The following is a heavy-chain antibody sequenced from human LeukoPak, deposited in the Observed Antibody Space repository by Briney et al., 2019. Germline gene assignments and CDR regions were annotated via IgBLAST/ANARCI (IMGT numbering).Heavy chain of an antibody. D-gene: IGHD2-15*01. CDR1: GFDFANYA. Sequence: GGSLRLSCTGPGFDFANYAMRWVRQAPGKGLEWISSISGSGFDTSLAASVKGRFTISRDNSRNTLYPHMNSLRADDTAMDYCGRGGLPDIVVVVAAPPAYWGQGTQVTVSS. J-gene: IGHJ4*02. CDR3: GRGGLPDIVVVVAAPPAY. V-gene: IGHV3-23*01. CDR2: ISGSGFDT.